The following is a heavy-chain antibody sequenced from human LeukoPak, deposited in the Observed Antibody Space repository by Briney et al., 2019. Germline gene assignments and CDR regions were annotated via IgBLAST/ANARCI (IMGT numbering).Heavy chain of an antibody. CDR2: ISSSSSYI. CDR3: ARVHRDPEARGQHAFDI. CDR1: GFTFSSYS. V-gene: IGHV3-21*01. J-gene: IGHJ3*02. Sequence: GGSLRLSCAASGFTFSSYSMNWVRQAPGKGLEWVSSISSSSSYIYYADSVKGRFTISRDNAKNSLYLQMNSLRAEDTAVYYCARVHRDPEARGQHAFDIWGQGTMVTVSS. D-gene: IGHD5-24*01.